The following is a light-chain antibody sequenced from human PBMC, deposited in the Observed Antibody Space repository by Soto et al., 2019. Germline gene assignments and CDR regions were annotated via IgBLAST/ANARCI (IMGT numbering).Light chain of an antibody. Sequence: QSALTQPPSASGSPGQSVTISCTGTSSDIGGYNYVSWYQQNPGKAPKLMIYEVTKRPSGVPDRFSGSKSGNTASLTLSGLQAEAEADYFCCSYAGSNSGVFGGGTKLTVL. CDR3: CSYAGSNSGV. CDR2: EVT. CDR1: SSDIGGYNY. J-gene: IGLJ3*02. V-gene: IGLV2-8*01.